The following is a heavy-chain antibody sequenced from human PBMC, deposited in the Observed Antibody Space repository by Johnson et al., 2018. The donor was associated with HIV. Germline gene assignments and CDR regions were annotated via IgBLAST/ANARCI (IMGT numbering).Heavy chain of an antibody. CDR3: AKNNQVWGLLPVDAFDI. CDR1: GFTFSDYY. CDR2: ISRSGSTI. J-gene: IGHJ3*02. Sequence: QVQLVESGGGLVKPGGSLRLSCAASGFTFSDYYMSWIRQAPGKGLEWVSNISRSGSTIYHADSVKGRLIISRDNAKNSLYLQMSSLRAEDTAVYYCAKNNQVWGLLPVDAFDIWGQGTLITVSS. V-gene: IGHV3-11*04. D-gene: IGHD1-26*01.